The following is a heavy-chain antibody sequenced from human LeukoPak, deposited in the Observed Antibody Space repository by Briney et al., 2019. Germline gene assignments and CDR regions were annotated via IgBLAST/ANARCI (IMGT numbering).Heavy chain of an antibody. J-gene: IGHJ4*02. D-gene: IGHD4-23*01. V-gene: IGHV3-72*01. Sequence: PGGSLRLSCAASGFTFSDHYMDWVRQAPGKGLEWVGRTRNKANSYSTEYAASVKGRFTISRDESKNSLYLQMNSLKTEDTAVYYCTRVKVIDGNRNLDCWGQGSLVTVSS. CDR1: GFTFSDHY. CDR2: TRNKANSYST. CDR3: TRVKVIDGNRNLDC.